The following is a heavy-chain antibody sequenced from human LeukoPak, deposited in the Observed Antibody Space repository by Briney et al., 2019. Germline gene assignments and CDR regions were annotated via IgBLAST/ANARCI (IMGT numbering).Heavy chain of an antibody. CDR1: GFTFSNAW. Sequence: GGSLRLSCAASGFTFSNAWMSWVRQAPGKGLEWVGRIKSKTGGGTTDYAAPVKGRFTISRDDSKNTLYLQMNSLKTEDTAVYYCTTAFAYYYDSSGYSSFDYWGQGTLVTVSS. D-gene: IGHD3-22*01. J-gene: IGHJ4*02. V-gene: IGHV3-15*01. CDR3: TTAFAYYYDSSGYSSFDY. CDR2: IKSKTGGGTT.